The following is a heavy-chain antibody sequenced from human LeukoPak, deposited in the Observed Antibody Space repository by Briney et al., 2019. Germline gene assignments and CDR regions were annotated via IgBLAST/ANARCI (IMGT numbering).Heavy chain of an antibody. V-gene: IGHV4-34*01. J-gene: IGHJ5*02. CDR1: GGSFSGYY. CDR2: INHSGST. Sequence: SEALSLTCAVYGGSFSGYYWSWIRQPPGKGLEWIGEINHSGSTNYNPSLKSRVTISVDTSKNQFSLKLSSVTAADTAVYYCAREWRYSSSWKGWFDPWGQGTLVTVSS. CDR3: AREWRYSSSWKGWFDP. D-gene: IGHD6-13*01.